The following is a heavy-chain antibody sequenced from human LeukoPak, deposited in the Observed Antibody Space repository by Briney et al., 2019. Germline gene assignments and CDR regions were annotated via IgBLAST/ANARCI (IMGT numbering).Heavy chain of an antibody. CDR2: IYYSGST. Sequence: SETLSLTCTVSGGSISSYYWSWIRQPPGKGLEWIGYIYYSGSTNYNPSLKSRVTISVDTSKNQFSLKLSSVTAAGTAVYYCARAGADYVWGSYRQWYFDYWGQGTLVTVSS. V-gene: IGHV4-59*12. CDR3: ARAGADYVWGSYRQWYFDY. D-gene: IGHD3-16*02. CDR1: GGSISSYY. J-gene: IGHJ4*02.